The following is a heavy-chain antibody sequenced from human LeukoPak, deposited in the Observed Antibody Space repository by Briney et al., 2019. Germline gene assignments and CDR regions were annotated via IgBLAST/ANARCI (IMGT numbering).Heavy chain of an antibody. V-gene: IGHV3-30*02. Sequence: GGSLRLSCAASGFTFSSYGMHWVRQAPGKGLEWVAFIRYDGSNKYYADSVKGRFTISRDNAKNSLYLQMNSLRAEDTALYYCAKDTSYYYGSGSGIDYWGQGTLVTVSS. CDR3: AKDTSYYYGSGSGIDY. D-gene: IGHD3-10*01. CDR1: GFTFSSYG. CDR2: IRYDGSNK. J-gene: IGHJ4*02.